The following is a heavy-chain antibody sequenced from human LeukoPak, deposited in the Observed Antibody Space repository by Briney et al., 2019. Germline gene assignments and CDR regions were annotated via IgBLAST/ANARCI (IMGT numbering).Heavy chain of an antibody. Sequence: TLSLTCTVSGGSISSYYWSWIRQPPGKALEWLARIDWDDDKYYSTSLKTRLTISKDTSKNQVVLTMTNMDPVDTATYYCARIVGSWPDYWGQGTLVTVSS. D-gene: IGHD6-13*01. CDR1: GGSISSYYW. V-gene: IGHV2-70*11. CDR2: IDWDDDK. CDR3: ARIVGSWPDY. J-gene: IGHJ4*02.